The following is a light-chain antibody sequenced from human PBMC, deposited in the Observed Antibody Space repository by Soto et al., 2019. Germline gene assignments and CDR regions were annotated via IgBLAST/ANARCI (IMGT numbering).Light chain of an antibody. CDR1: QTISSW. Sequence: DIQMTQSPSTLSGSVGDRVTITCRASQTISSWLAWYQQKPGKAPKLLIYKASTLESGVPSRFSGSGSGTEFTLTISSLQPDDFATYFCQQYNSYWYTFGQGTKV. CDR2: KAS. CDR3: QQYNSYWYT. J-gene: IGKJ2*01. V-gene: IGKV1-5*03.